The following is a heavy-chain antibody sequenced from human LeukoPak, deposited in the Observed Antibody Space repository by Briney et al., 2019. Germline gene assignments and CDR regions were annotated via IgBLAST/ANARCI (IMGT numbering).Heavy chain of an antibody. Sequence: SETLSLTCAVSGGSISSSSYYWSWIRQPPGKGLEWIGEINHSGSTNYNPSLKSRVTISVDTSKNQFSLKLSSVTAADTAVYYCARVGYKAFDIWGQGTMITVSS. V-gene: IGHV4-39*07. CDR2: INHSGST. D-gene: IGHD1-1*01. CDR1: GGSISSSSYY. CDR3: ARVGYKAFDI. J-gene: IGHJ3*02.